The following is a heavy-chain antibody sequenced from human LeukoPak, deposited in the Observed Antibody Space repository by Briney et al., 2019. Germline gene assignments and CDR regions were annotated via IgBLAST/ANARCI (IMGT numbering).Heavy chain of an antibody. CDR2: ITSSGRYI. V-gene: IGHV3-21*04. CDR1: GFTFSSYS. CDR3: ARDLAWGAFDY. Sequence: GGSLRLSCAASGFTFSSYSMNWVRQAPGKGLEWVSSITSSGRYIYYADPVKGRFTISRDDSKSTLSLQMNSLRVEDTAVYYCARDLAWGAFDYWGQGTLVSVSS. J-gene: IGHJ4*02. D-gene: IGHD7-27*01.